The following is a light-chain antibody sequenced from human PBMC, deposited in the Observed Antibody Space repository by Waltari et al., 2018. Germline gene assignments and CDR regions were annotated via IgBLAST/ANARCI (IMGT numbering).Light chain of an antibody. V-gene: IGKV4-1*01. CDR2: WAS. J-gene: IGKJ2*01. Sequence: DIVMTQSPDSLAVSLGARATINCKSSQSVLYSSANKNYLGWYLQKPGHPPKLLLSWASTRESGVPARFSGSGSGTDFTLTISSLQAEDVAVYYCQQYYSDPNNFGQGTKLEIE. CDR1: QSVLYSSANKNY. CDR3: QQYYSDPNN.